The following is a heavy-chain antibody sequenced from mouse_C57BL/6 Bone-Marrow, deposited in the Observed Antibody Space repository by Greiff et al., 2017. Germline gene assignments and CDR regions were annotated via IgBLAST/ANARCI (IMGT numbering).Heavy chain of an antibody. CDR3: ARSGYYDGSSLFAY. J-gene: IGHJ3*01. CDR1: GYAFTNYL. Sequence: QVQLQQSGAELVRPGTSVKVSCKASGYAFTNYLIEWVKQRPGQGLEWIGVINPGSGGTNYNEKFKGKATLTADKSSSTAYMQLISLTSEDSAVYFCARSGYYDGSSLFAYWGQGTLVTVSA. CDR2: INPGSGGT. V-gene: IGHV1-54*01. D-gene: IGHD1-1*01.